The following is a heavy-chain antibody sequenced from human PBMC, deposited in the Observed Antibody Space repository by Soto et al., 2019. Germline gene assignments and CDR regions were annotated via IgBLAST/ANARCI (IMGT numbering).Heavy chain of an antibody. CDR3: ARGTTHSSTAAVSPFDI. Sequence: ETLSLTCTVSGGSISSYYWSWIRQPPGKGLEWIGYIYYSGSTNYNPSLKSRVTISVDTSKNQFSLKLSSVTAADTAVYYCARGTTHSSTAAVSPFDIWGQGTMVTVSS. D-gene: IGHD6-6*01. CDR1: GGSISSYY. J-gene: IGHJ3*02. V-gene: IGHV4-59*08. CDR2: IYYSGST.